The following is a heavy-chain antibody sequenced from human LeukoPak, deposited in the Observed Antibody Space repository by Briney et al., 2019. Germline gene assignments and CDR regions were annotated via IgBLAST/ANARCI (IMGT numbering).Heavy chain of an antibody. CDR2: IYYRGST. D-gene: IGHD1-26*01. V-gene: IGHV4-31*03. CDR1: GGSISRGGYY. J-gene: IGHJ4*02. Sequence: SETLSLTCTVSGGSISRGGYYWSWSRQHPGKGLEWIGCIYYRGSTYYNPSLKSRVTISVDTSKNQLSLKLSSVTAADTAVYYCASRSSHSGSYYDHWGQGTLVTVSS. CDR3: ASRSSHSGSYYDH.